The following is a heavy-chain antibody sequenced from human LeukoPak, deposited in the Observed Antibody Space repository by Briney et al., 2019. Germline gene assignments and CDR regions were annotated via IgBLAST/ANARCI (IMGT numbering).Heavy chain of an antibody. CDR2: INPNNGNT. V-gene: IGHV1-18*01. J-gene: IGHJ4*02. Sequence: ASVKVPCKASGYTFTNYGIIWVPQAPGQGREWTGWINPNNGNTNYAQKFQGRVTMTTDTSTRTAYMELRSLRSDDTAVYFCSREITTGNFDYWGQGTLVTVSS. D-gene: IGHD4-11*01. CDR1: GYTFTNYG. CDR3: SREITTGNFDY.